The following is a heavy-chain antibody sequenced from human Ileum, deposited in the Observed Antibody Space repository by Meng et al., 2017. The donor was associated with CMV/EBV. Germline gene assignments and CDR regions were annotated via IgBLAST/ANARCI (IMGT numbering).Heavy chain of an antibody. Sequence: EWQVLESGGGLVQPGGSLRLSCAASGFTFDTYAMGWVRQAPGKGLDWVSAISGSGGTTYYADSVKGRFTISRDNSKNTLYLQMNSLRAEDTAVYYCAKALGIDFSDFDYWGRGTLVTVSS. CDR3: AKALGIDFSDFDY. V-gene: IGHV3-23*01. CDR2: ISGSGGTT. J-gene: IGHJ4*02. D-gene: IGHD2/OR15-2a*01. CDR1: GFTFDTYA.